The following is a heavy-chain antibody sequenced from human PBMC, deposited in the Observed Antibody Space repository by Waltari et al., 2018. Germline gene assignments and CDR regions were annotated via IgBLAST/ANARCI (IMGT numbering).Heavy chain of an antibody. V-gene: IGHV4-4*02. D-gene: IGHD2-15*01. J-gene: IGHJ4*02. CDR1: GGSIRSSNW. Sequence: QVQLQESGPGLVKPSGTLSLTCAVSGGSIRSSNWWSWVRQPPGKGLEWIGEIYHSGSTNYNPSLKSRVTISVDKSKNQFSLKLSSVTAADTAVYYCARESCSGGSCYQGYFDYWGQGTLVTVSS. CDR2: IYHSGST. CDR3: ARESCSGGSCYQGYFDY.